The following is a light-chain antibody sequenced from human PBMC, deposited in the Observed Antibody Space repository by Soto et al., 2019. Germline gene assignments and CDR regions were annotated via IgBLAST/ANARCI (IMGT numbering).Light chain of an antibody. V-gene: IGLV2-23*01. CDR2: QGT. CDR1: STDVGNYNL. J-gene: IGLJ2*01. CDR3: CSYAGRYTWV. Sequence: QSALTQPASVSGSPGQSITISCTGTSTDVGNYNLVSWYQQYPGKPPKLIIYQGTKRPSGVSARFSASKSGNTASLTISGLQAEDEADYHCCSYAGRYTWVFGGGTKLTVL.